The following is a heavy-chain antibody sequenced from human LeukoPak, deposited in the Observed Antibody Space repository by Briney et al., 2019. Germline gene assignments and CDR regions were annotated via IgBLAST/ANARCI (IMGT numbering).Heavy chain of an antibody. D-gene: IGHD6-6*01. CDR1: GFTFGDYA. CDR3: TKYSCSSNYYYGMDV. CDR2: IRRKDYGGTT. J-gene: IGHJ6*02. V-gene: IGHV3-49*04. Sequence: PGGSLRLSCTGSGFTFGDYAMTWVRQAPGKGLEWVGFIRRKDYGGTTEYAASVKGRFIISRDDSKSIAYLQMNSLKTEDTALYYCTKYSCSSNYYYGMDVWGQGTTVTVSS.